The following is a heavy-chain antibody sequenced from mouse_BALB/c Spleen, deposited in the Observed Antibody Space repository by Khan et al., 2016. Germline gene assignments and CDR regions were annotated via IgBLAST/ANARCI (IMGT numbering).Heavy chain of an antibody. J-gene: IGHJ3*01. D-gene: IGHD3-2*01. V-gene: IGHV3-2*02. CDR2: ISYSGST. CDR3: ARRGTARATPCAY. CDR1: GYSITSDYA. Sequence: EVQLVESGPGLVKPSQSLSLTCTVTGYSITSDYAWNWIRQFPGNKLEWMGYISYSGSTSYNPSLKSRISITRDTSKNQFFLQLNSVTTEDTATYYCARRGTARATPCAYWGKGTLVTVSA.